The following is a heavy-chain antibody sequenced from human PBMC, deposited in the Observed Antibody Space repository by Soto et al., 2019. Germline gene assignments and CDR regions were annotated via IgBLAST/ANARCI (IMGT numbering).Heavy chain of an antibody. CDR3: ARFSIAVAFDY. CDR2: IYWNDDK. CDR1: GFSLSTSGVG. J-gene: IGHJ4*02. Sequence: SGPTMVNPTQTLTLTCTFSGFSLSTSGVGVGWIRQPPGKALEWLALIYWNDDKRYSPSLKSRLTITKDTSKNQVVLTMTNMDPVDTATYYCARFSIAVAFDYWGQGTLVTVSS. D-gene: IGHD6-19*01. V-gene: IGHV2-5*01.